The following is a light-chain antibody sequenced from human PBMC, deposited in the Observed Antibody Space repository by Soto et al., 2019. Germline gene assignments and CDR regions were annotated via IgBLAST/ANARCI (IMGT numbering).Light chain of an antibody. V-gene: IGKV3-11*01. CDR2: DAS. J-gene: IGKJ2*01. Sequence: EIVLTQSPATLSLSPGERATLSCRASQSVSSYLAWYQQKPGQAPRLLIYDASNRATGIPARFSGSGSGTDVTLTISSLEPEDFAVYYCQQRSNWPPDGYTFGQGTKLEIK. CDR3: QQRSNWPPDGYT. CDR1: QSVSSY.